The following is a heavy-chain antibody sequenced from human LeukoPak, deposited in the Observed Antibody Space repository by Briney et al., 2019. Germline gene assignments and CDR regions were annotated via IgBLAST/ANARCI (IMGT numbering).Heavy chain of an antibody. J-gene: IGHJ4*02. V-gene: IGHV4-4*07. CDR1: GGSINSYY. CDR2: IYTSETT. D-gene: IGHD4-11*01. Sequence: SETLSLTCTVSGGSINSYYWSWIRQPAGKGLEWIGRIYTSETTNYNLSLKSRVTMSVDASKNQFSLKLSSVTAADTAVYYCAKSPPNSNYIDYWGQGTLVTVSS. CDR3: AKSPPNSNYIDY.